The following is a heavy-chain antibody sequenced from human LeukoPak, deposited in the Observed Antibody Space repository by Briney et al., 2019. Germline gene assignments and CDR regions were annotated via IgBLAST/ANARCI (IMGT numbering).Heavy chain of an antibody. Sequence: ASVKVSCKASGYTFTSYGISWVRQAPGQGLEWMGWISAYSGDTNYAQKLQGRVTMTTDTSTSTAYMELRSLRSDDTAVYYCARDERHQLPPANWFDPWGQGTLVTVSS. V-gene: IGHV1-18*01. CDR3: ARDERHQLPPANWFDP. D-gene: IGHD2-2*01. CDR2: ISAYSGDT. CDR1: GYTFTSYG. J-gene: IGHJ5*02.